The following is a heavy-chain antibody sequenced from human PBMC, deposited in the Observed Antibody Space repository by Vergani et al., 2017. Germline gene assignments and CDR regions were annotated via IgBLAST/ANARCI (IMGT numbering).Heavy chain of an antibody. J-gene: IGHJ6*02. CDR3: ARSRGYSGYDSDMDV. CDR1: GYTFTGYY. V-gene: IGHV1-69*09. Sequence: QVQLVQSGAEVKKPGASVKVSCKASGYTFTGYYMHWVRQAPGQGLEWMGWINPILGIVNYVQKFQGRVTITADKSTTTAYMELTSLRSDDTAVYYCARSRGYSGYDSDMDVWGQGTTVTVSS. D-gene: IGHD5-12*01. CDR2: INPILGIV.